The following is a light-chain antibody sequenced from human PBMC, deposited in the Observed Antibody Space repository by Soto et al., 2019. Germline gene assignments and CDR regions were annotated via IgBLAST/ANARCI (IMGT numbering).Light chain of an antibody. CDR1: QWFSGRN. J-gene: IGKJ5*01. V-gene: IGKV3D-20*01. CDR2: NSY. CDR3: QQYGTWIT. Sequence: EIVLTQSPATLSLSPGERVSLSCGASQWFSGRNLDWYQQKHGQSPRLLIYNSYIRATGVPDRFRGSGSGTDFTLTITRLEPEDFADYYCQQYGTWITFGQGTRLETK.